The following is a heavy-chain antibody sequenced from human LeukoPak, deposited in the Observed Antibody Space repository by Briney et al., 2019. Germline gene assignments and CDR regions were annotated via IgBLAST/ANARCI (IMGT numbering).Heavy chain of an antibody. CDR2: ISSSSSTI. D-gene: IGHD6-13*01. Sequence: PGGSLRLSCAASGFTFSSYSMNWVRQAPGKGLAWVSYISSSSSTIYYADSVKGRFTISRDNAKNSLYLQMNSLRDEDTAVYYCARDGRDVAAAGIYYYYYYGMDVWGQGTTVTVSS. CDR1: GFTFSSYS. CDR3: ARDGRDVAAAGIYYYYYYGMDV. V-gene: IGHV3-48*02. J-gene: IGHJ6*02.